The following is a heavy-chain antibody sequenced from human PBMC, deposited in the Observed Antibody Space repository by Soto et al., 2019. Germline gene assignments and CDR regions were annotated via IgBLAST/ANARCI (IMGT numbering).Heavy chain of an antibody. Sequence: QVQLVQSGAEVKKPGASVKVSCKASGYTFTSYGISWVRQAPGQGLEWMGWISAYNGNTNYAQKLQGRVTMTTDTSXXTAYMELRSLRSDDTAVYYCAKHCSSTSCYNAFDIWGQGTMVTVSS. D-gene: IGHD2-2*02. CDR3: AKHCSSTSCYNAFDI. CDR1: GYTFTSYG. V-gene: IGHV1-18*01. CDR2: ISAYNGNT. J-gene: IGHJ3*02.